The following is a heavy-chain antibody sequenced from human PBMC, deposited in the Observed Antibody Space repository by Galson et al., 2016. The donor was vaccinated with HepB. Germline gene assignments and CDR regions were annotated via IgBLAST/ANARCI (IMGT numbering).Heavy chain of an antibody. Sequence: SLRLSCAASGFVFRMYPMSWVRQAPGKGLEWVSALSGTGGDTYYADSVKGRFTISGDNSKNTLYLQMTSLRDEDTATYYCAKDLTVAAWVDPWGQGTLVTVSS. CDR2: LSGTGGDT. D-gene: IGHD4-23*01. CDR1: GFVFRMYP. V-gene: IGHV3-23*01. J-gene: IGHJ5*02. CDR3: AKDLTVAAWVDP.